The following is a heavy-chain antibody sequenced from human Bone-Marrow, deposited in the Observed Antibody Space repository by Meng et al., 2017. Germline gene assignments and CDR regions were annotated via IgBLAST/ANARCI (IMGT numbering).Heavy chain of an antibody. CDR2: IYGDGST. CDR3: AGRAMGAAAYDY. V-gene: IGHV3-53*02. Sequence: EVQLVETGGCLLQPGKSLRISCAASGFTVSGNYMTWVRQAPGKGLEWVSLIYGDGSTFYADSVKGRFTISRDNSKNTVYLQMNSLRLEDTAVYYCAGRAMGAAAYDYWGQGTLVTVSS. CDR1: GFTVSGNY. D-gene: IGHD6-13*01. J-gene: IGHJ4*02.